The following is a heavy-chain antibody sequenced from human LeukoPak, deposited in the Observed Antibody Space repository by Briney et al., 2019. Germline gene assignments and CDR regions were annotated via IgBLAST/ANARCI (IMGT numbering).Heavy chain of an antibody. CDR1: GGSISSYY. Sequence: PSEPLSLTCTVSGGSISSYYWSWIRQPPGKGLEWIGYIYYSGSTNYNPSLKSRVTISVDTSKNQFSLKLSSVTAADTAVYYCARDADYGGNVDVWGKGTTVTVSS. CDR3: ARDADYGGNVDV. V-gene: IGHV4-59*01. CDR2: IYYSGST. D-gene: IGHD4-23*01. J-gene: IGHJ6*04.